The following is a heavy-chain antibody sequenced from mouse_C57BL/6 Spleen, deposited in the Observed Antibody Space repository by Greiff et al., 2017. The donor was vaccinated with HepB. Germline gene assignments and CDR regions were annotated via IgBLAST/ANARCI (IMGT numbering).Heavy chain of an antibody. V-gene: IGHV1-59*01. CDR1: GYTFTSYW. CDR3: ARLGVTTRAY. Sequence: QVQLQQPGAELVRPGPSVKLSCKASGYTFTSYWMHWVKQRPGQGLEWIGVIDPSDSYTNYNQKFKGKATLTVDTSSSTAYMQLSSLTSEDSAVYYCARLGVTTRAYGGQGTTLTVSS. D-gene: IGHD2-13*01. J-gene: IGHJ2*01. CDR2: IDPSDSYT.